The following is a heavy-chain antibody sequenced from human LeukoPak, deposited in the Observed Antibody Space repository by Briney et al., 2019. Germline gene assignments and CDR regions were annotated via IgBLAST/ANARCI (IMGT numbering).Heavy chain of an antibody. Sequence: GGSLRLSCAASGFTFSSYGMNWVRQAPGKGLEWVSYISSSGSTIYYADSVKGRFTISRDNAKNSLYLQMNSLRAEDTAVYYCARGGPYYYDSSGYYPFDYWGQGTLVTVSS. CDR2: ISSSGSTI. J-gene: IGHJ4*02. CDR1: GFTFSSYG. V-gene: IGHV3-48*03. D-gene: IGHD3-22*01. CDR3: ARGGPYYYDSSGYYPFDY.